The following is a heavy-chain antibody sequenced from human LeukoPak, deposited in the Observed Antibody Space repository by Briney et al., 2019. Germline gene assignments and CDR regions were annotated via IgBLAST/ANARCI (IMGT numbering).Heavy chain of an antibody. D-gene: IGHD1-26*01. CDR3: ARVRSILVGAATCDY. Sequence: SVKVSCKASGFTFTSSAMQWVRQARGQRLEWIGWIVVGSGNTNYAQKFQERVTMTRDTSISTAYMELSSLRSDDTAVYYCARVRSILVGAATCDYWGQGTLVTVSS. CDR1: GFTFTSSA. CDR2: IVVGSGNT. J-gene: IGHJ4*02. V-gene: IGHV1-58*02.